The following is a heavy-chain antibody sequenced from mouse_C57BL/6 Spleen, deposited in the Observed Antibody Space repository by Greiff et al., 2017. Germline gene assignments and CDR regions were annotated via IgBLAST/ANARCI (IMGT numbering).Heavy chain of an antibody. V-gene: IGHV1-64*01. J-gene: IGHJ2*01. CDR1: GYTFTSYW. D-gene: IGHD1-1*01. CDR3: AREDYGSSAYYFDY. CDR2: IHPNSGST. Sequence: QVQLKQSGAELVKPGASVKLSCKASGYTFTSYWMHWVKQRPGQGLEWIGMIHPNSGSTNYNEKFKSKATLTVDKSSSTAYMQLSSLTSEDSAVYYCAREDYGSSAYYFDYWGQGTTLTVSS.